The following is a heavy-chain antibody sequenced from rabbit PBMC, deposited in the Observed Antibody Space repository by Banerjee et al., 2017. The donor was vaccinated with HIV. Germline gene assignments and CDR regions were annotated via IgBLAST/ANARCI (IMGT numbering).Heavy chain of an antibody. CDR1: GSDISSNA. CDR3: ARSTSGYDIGDL. Sequence: QEQLVESGGGLVQPEGSLTLTCKASGSDISSNAMCWVRQAPGKGLELIACIYSSNGDKWYASWVNGRFTISRSTSLNTVDLKMTSLTAADTATYFCARSTSGYDIGDLWGPGTLVTVS. J-gene: IGHJ4*01. V-gene: IGHV1S47*01. D-gene: IGHD1-1*01. CDR2: IYSSNGDK.